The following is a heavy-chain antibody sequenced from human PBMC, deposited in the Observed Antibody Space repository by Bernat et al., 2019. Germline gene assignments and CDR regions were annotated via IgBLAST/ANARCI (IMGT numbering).Heavy chain of an antibody. CDR2: VNSDGRAT. CDR1: GFTFSSYW. Sequence: EVQLVESGGGLVQPGGSLRLSCAASGFTFSSYWMHWVRQAPGKGLFWVSRVNSDGRATDYAGSVKGRFTISRDNAKNTLYLQMSSLGAEDTAVYLCARGTQIHDYGDYGPDYWGQGTLVTVSS. J-gene: IGHJ4*02. D-gene: IGHD4-17*01. CDR3: ARGTQIHDYGDYGPDY. V-gene: IGHV3-74*01.